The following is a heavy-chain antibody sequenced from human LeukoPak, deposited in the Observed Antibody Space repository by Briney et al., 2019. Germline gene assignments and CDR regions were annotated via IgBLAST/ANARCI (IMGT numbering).Heavy chain of an antibody. J-gene: IGHJ4*02. V-gene: IGHV4-38-2*02. CDR1: GSSLTTTYY. CDR2: VFRLQTVRT. D-gene: IGHD3-10*02. Sequence: SETLSLTCTVSGSSLTTTYYWAWFRQPPGKGLEWIATVFRLQTVRTFYNPSLESRVTMSLDTSQSQFSLNLTSVTAADTALYFCARVLNVPKFIDSWGQGTLVTVSS. CDR3: ARVLNVPKFIDS.